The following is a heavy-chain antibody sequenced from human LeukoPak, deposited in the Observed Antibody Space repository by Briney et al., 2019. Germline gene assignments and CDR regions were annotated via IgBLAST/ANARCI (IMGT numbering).Heavy chain of an antibody. CDR1: GFTFSSYG. Sequence: GGSLRLSRAASGFTFSSYGMHWVRHGPGKGLVGVSYINTDGSSTTYADSVRGRFTISRDNAKNTLYLQMNSLRAEDTAVYYCAREVAGPSYGMDVWGQGTTVTVSS. CDR3: AREVAGPSYGMDV. V-gene: IGHV3-74*01. CDR2: INTDGSST. J-gene: IGHJ6*02. D-gene: IGHD6-19*01.